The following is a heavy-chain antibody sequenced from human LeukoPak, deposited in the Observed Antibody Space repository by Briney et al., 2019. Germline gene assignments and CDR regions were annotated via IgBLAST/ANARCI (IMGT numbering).Heavy chain of an antibody. J-gene: IGHJ4*02. D-gene: IGHD3-3*01. CDR3: ARDRGSVLRFLEWLLGPDY. CDR1: GFTFSSYS. Sequence: GGPLRLSCAASGFTFSSYSMNWVRQAPGKGLEWVSSISSSSSYIYYADSVKGRFTISRDNAKNSLYLQMNSLRAEDTAVYYCARDRGSVLRFLEWLLGPDYWGQRTLVTVSS. CDR2: ISSSSSYI. V-gene: IGHV3-21*01.